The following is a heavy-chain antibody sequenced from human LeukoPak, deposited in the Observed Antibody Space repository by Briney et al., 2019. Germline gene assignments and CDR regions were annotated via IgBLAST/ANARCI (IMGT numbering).Heavy chain of an antibody. CDR1: GFTFSSYA. CDR2: ISGSGGST. V-gene: IGHV3-23*01. D-gene: IGHD6-19*01. Sequence: GGSLRLSCAASGFTFSSYAMSWVRQAPGKGLEWVSAISGSGGSTYYADSVKGRFTISRDNSKNTLYLQMNSLRAEDTAVYYCAKDRAVAGKGGWSYEGYWGQGTLVTVSS. CDR3: AKDRAVAGKGGWSYEGY. J-gene: IGHJ4*02.